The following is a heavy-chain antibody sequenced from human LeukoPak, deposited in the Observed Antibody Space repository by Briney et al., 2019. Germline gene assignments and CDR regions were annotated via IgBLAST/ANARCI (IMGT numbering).Heavy chain of an antibody. J-gene: IGHJ4*02. V-gene: IGHV3-7*01. CDR3: ASATGDKGGYFDS. Sequence: GGSLRLSCAASGFNFGGYWMSWVRHAPGKGLERVANIRYDGSETFYGDSVKGRFTVSRDNAKNSLYLQMNSLRAEDTGVYYCASATGDKGGYFDSWGKGAQVTVSS. D-gene: IGHD7-27*01. CDR1: GFNFGGYW. CDR2: IRYDGSET.